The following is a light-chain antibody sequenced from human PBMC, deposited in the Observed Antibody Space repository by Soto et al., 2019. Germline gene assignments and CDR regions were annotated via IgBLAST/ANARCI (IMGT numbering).Light chain of an antibody. V-gene: IGKV3-20*01. J-gene: IGKJ4*01. CDR1: QSVRNNY. Sequence: EIVLTQSPGTLSLSPGERATLSCRASQSVRNNYFAWYQQKPGQAPRLLIYGISSRATGIPDRVIGSGSGTDFTLTSTRLEPEDFAVYYCQQYGNSPLTFGGGTKVEIK. CDR2: GIS. CDR3: QQYGNSPLT.